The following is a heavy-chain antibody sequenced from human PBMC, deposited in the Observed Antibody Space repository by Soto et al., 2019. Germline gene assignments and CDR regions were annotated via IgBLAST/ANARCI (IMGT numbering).Heavy chain of an antibody. CDR2: IFYTGKT. CDR3: AREIKSAPHS. CDR1: SVCVSITVYD. D-gene: IGHD2-15*01. J-gene: IGHJ1*01. V-gene: IGHV4-39*01. Sequence: SDTLSLTCIVSSVCVSITVYDWAWVRQPPGKGLEWIGSIFYTGKTYYSPSLESRVTISVDTSNNQFSLKLNSVTAADTAVYYCAREIKSAPHSGGQGTRVTV.